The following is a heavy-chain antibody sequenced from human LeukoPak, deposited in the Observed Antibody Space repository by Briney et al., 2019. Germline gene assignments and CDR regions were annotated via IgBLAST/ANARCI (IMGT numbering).Heavy chain of an antibody. J-gene: IGHJ4*02. D-gene: IGHD3-10*01. CDR3: AKYGSGTYYNGLH. V-gene: IGHV3-23*01. CDR1: GFTFSSYA. CDR2: ISVSGKNT. Sequence: GGSLRLSCAASGFTFSSYAMTWVRQAPGKGLQCVSTISVSGKNTYYADSVKGRFTISRDISKSTLYLQMNSLRDEDTALYYCAKYGSGTYYNGLHWGQGTLVTVSS.